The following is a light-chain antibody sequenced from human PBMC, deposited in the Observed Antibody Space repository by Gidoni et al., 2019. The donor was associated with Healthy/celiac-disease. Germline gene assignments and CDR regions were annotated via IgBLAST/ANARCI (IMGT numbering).Light chain of an antibody. V-gene: IGKV4-1*01. CDR2: WAS. CDR1: QSVLYSSDNKNY. J-gene: IGKJ4*01. Sequence: DIVMTQSPDSLTVSLGARDTINCKSSQSVLYSSDNKNYLAWYQQKPGQPPKVLIYWASTRESGVPDRFSGSGSGTDFTLTISSLQAEDVAVYYCQQYYSIPLTFGGGTKVEI. CDR3: QQYYSIPLT.